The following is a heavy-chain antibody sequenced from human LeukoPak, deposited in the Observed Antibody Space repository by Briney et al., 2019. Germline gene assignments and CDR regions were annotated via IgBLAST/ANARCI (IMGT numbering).Heavy chain of an antibody. J-gene: IGHJ3*02. Sequence: ASAKVSCKTSGYTFSDYYIHWIRQAPGQGLEWMGWISAYNGNTNYAQKLQGRVTMTTDTSTSTAYMELRSLRSDDTAVYYCARDRRAYIWGQGTMVTVSS. CDR2: ISAYNGNT. D-gene: IGHD6-6*01. CDR1: GYTFSDYY. CDR3: ARDRRAYI. V-gene: IGHV1-18*04.